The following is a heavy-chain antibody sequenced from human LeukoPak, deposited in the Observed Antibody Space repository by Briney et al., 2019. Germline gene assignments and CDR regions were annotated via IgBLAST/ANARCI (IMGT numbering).Heavy chain of an antibody. Sequence: GESLKISCKGSGYSLSSYWIAWVHQMPGKGLEWMGIIYPGDSDTRYSPSFQGQVTISADKSISTAYLQWSSLKASDTAMYYCASLGSGSYYREFDPWGQGTLVTVSS. J-gene: IGHJ5*02. CDR3: ASLGSGSYYREFDP. CDR2: IYPGDSDT. V-gene: IGHV5-51*07. CDR1: GYSLSSYW. D-gene: IGHD3-10*01.